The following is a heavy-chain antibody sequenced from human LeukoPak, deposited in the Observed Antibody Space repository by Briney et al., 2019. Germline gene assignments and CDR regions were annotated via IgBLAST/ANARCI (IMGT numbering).Heavy chain of an antibody. CDR3: ARPASRGVGRYFDL. CDR2: LSGSGDNT. J-gene: IGHJ2*01. D-gene: IGHD3-10*01. V-gene: IGHV3-23*01. CDR1: GFTFSNYA. Sequence: GGSLRLSCAASGFTFSNYAMSWVRQAPGEGLEWVSALSGSGDNTYYADSVKGRFTISRDNSKNTLYLQMNSLRVEDTALYYCARPASRGVGRYFDLWGRGTLVTVSS.